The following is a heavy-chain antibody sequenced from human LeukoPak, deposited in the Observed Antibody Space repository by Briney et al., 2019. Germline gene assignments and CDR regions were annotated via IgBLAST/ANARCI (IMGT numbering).Heavy chain of an antibody. CDR1: GYTFTDYY. V-gene: IGHV1-2*02. D-gene: IGHD2-2*01. Sequence: ASVKVSCKASGYTFTDYYMHWVRQAPGQGLEWTGWINPNSGGTDTAQKFQGRVTMTRDTSISTAYMGLSRLRSDDTAVYFCTRDYCTSTSCYEDYYYGMGVWGQGTTVTVSS. CDR2: INPNSGGT. CDR3: TRDYCTSTSCYEDYYYGMGV. J-gene: IGHJ6*02.